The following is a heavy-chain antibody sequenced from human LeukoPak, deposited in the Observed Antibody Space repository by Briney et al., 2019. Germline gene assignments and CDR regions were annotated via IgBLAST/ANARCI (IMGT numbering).Heavy chain of an antibody. Sequence: ASVKVSCKVSGYTLTELPMHWVRQAPGKGLEWMGGFDPEDGETIYAQKFQGRVTMTEDTSTDTAYMELSSLRSEDTAVYYCATVAQQHPWYFDLWGRGTLVTVSS. CDR3: ATVAQQHPWYFDL. V-gene: IGHV1-24*01. CDR2: FDPEDGET. J-gene: IGHJ2*01. D-gene: IGHD6-13*01. CDR1: GYTLTELP.